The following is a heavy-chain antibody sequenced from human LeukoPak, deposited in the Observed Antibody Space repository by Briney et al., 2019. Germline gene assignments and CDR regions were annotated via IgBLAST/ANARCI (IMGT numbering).Heavy chain of an antibody. Sequence: GGSLRLSCAASGFTFSSYSMNWVRQAPGKGLEWVSSISSSSSYIYYADSVKGRFTISRDNAKNSLYLQMNSLRAEDTAVYYCARVSDRLGGELLNYWGQGTLVTVSS. CDR1: GFTFSSYS. CDR3: ARVSDRLGGELLNY. D-gene: IGHD1-26*01. J-gene: IGHJ4*02. CDR2: ISSSSSYI. V-gene: IGHV3-21*01.